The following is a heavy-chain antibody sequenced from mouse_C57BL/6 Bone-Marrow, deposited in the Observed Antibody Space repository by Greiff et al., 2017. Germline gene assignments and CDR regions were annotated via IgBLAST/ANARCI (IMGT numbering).Heavy chain of an antibody. J-gene: IGHJ3*01. D-gene: IGHD4-1*02. CDR1: GFTFSSYG. Sequence: EVKLMESGGDLVKPGGSLKLSCAASGFTFSSYGMSWVRQTPDKRLEWVATISSGGSYTYYPDSVKGRFTISRDNAKNTLYLQMSSLKSEDTAMYYCARDQLGWFAYWGQGTLVTVSA. V-gene: IGHV5-6*01. CDR3: ARDQLGWFAY. CDR2: ISSGGSYT.